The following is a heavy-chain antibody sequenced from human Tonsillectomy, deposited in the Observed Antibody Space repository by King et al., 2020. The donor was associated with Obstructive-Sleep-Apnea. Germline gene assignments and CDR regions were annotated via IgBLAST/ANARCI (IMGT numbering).Heavy chain of an antibody. CDR1: GASISSYY. Sequence: VQLQESGPGLVKPSETLSLTCTVSGASISSYYWSWIRQPPGKGLEWIGYIYYSETTNYNPSLKSRVSISLDTSKKQFSLNLGSLTAADTAVYYCARLKAVTGTGDWFDPWGQGTLVTVSS. CDR3: ARLKAVTGTGDWFDP. J-gene: IGHJ5*02. D-gene: IGHD6-19*01. V-gene: IGHV4-59*08. CDR2: IYYSETT.